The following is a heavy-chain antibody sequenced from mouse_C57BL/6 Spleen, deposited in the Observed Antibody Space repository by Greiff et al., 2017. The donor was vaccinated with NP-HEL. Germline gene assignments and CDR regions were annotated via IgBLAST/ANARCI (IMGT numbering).Heavy chain of an antibody. CDR1: GYTFTSYW. CDR3: ARANYDYDEGFAY. V-gene: IGHV1-50*01. Sequence: VQLQQPGAELVKPGASVKLSCKASGYTFTSYWMQWVKQRPGQGLEWIGEIDPSDSYTNYNQKFKGKATLTVDTSSSTAYMQLSSLTSEDSAVYYCARANYDYDEGFAYWGQGTLVTVSA. J-gene: IGHJ3*01. CDR2: IDPSDSYT. D-gene: IGHD2-4*01.